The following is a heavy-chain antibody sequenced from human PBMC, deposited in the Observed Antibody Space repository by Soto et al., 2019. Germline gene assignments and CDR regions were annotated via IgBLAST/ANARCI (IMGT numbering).Heavy chain of an antibody. CDR1: GFSLTTSGVG. V-gene: IGHV2-5*02. CDR2: IYWDDDK. CDR3: AHRVLRTVFGLVTTTAIYFDF. Sequence: QITLNESGPTPVKPRQTLTLTCTFSGFSLTTSGVGVGWIRQSPGKAPEWLALIYWDDDKRYSPSLKSRLTITKDTSKTQVVLTMADLDHADTATYYCAHRVLRTVFGLVTTTAIYFDFWGQGTPVAVSS. D-gene: IGHD3-3*01. J-gene: IGHJ4*02.